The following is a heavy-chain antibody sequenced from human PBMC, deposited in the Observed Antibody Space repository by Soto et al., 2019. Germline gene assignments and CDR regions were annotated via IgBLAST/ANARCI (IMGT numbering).Heavy chain of an antibody. CDR1: GFSLSNARMG. CDR3: ARTFRGGYSYGVEDP. V-gene: IGHV2-26*01. CDR2: IFSNDEK. Sequence: QVTLKESGPVLVKPTETLTLTCTVSGFSLSNARMGVSWIRQPPGKALEWLAHIFSNDEKSYSTSLKSRLTIPKDTSKSQVVLTMTNMDPVDTATYYCARTFRGGYSYGVEDPWGQGTLVTVSS. J-gene: IGHJ5*02. D-gene: IGHD5-18*01.